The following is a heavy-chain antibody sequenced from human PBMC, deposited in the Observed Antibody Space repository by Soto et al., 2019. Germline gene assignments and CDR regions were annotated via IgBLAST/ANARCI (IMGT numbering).Heavy chain of an antibody. J-gene: IGHJ6*02. Sequence: GGSLRLSCAASGFAFRTSPMNWVRQAPGRGLEWISYISGSSSPTYYADSVKGRFTISRDNAKNTLYLQMNSLRAEDTAVYYCARDTPAAAGYYYGMDVWGQGTTVTVSS. D-gene: IGHD6-13*01. V-gene: IGHV3-48*01. CDR1: GFAFRTSP. CDR3: ARDTPAAAGYYYGMDV. CDR2: ISGSSSPT.